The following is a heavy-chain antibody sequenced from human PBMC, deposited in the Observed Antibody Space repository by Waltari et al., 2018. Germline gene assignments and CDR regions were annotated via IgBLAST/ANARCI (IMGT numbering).Heavy chain of an antibody. J-gene: IGHJ6*02. Sequence: QVLLVDSGGGVVQQGRSLRLPWAAFEVTFMSFALHWVRQAPGKGLEWVAVISYNERNIYYVDSVKGRFIISRDNSNKMLYLQMNNLRTEDTAVYYCARDYCDRTNCHGMDVWGQGTTVIVSS. V-gene: IGHV3-30*04. CDR1: EVTFMSFA. CDR2: ISYNERNI. D-gene: IGHD3-22*01. CDR3: ARDYCDRTNCHGMDV.